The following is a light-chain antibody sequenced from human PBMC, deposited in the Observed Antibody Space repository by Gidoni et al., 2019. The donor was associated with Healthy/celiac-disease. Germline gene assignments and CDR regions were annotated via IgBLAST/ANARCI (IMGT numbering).Light chain of an antibody. Sequence: EIVLTQSPGTLSLSPGERATLSCRASQSVSSSYLAWYQQNPGQAPRLLIYGASSRATGIPDRVSGSGSGTDFTLTISRLEPEDFAVYYCQQYGSSPPGLTFGGGTKVEIK. CDR3: QQYGSSPPGLT. CDR1: QSVSSSY. CDR2: GAS. V-gene: IGKV3-20*01. J-gene: IGKJ4*01.